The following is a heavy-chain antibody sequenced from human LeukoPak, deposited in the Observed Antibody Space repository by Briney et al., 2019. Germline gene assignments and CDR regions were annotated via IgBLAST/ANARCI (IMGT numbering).Heavy chain of an antibody. Sequence: PSETLSLTCTVSGGSISSYYWSWIRQPAGKGLEWIGRIYTSGSTNYNPSLKSRVTMSVDTSKNQFSLKLSSVTAADTAVYYCARGGALLFRSNAIDAFDIWGQGTMVTVSS. CDR1: GGSISSYY. CDR2: IYTSGST. D-gene: IGHD2-2*01. J-gene: IGHJ3*02. V-gene: IGHV4-4*07. CDR3: ARGGALLFRSNAIDAFDI.